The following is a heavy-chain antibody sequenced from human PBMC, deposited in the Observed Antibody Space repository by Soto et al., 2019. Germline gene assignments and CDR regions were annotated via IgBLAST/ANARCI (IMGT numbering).Heavy chain of an antibody. J-gene: IGHJ4*02. CDR3: ARDAGYCSGGSCYSAAWPENDYGDYVQN. V-gene: IGHV1-69*13. CDR2: IIPIFGTA. Sequence: ASVKVSCKASGGTFSSYAISWVRQAPGQGLEWMGGIIPIFGTANYAQKFQGRVTITADESTSTAYMELSSLRSEDTAVYYCARDAGYCSGGSCYSAAWPENDYGDYVQNWGQGTLVTVSS. CDR1: GGTFSSYA. D-gene: IGHD2-15*01.